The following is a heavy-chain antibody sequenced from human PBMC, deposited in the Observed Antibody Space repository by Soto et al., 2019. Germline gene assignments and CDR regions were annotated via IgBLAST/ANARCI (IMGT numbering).Heavy chain of an antibody. CDR3: ARPHGGSSGWDNWFDP. CDR1: GGSISSYY. Sequence: QVQLQESGPGLVKPSETLSLTCTVSGGSISSYYWSWIRQPPGKGLEWIGYIYYSGSTNYNPSRMSRVTISVATSKHQFSLKLSSVTAADTAVYYCARPHGGSSGWDNWFDPWGQGTLVTVSS. D-gene: IGHD6-25*01. CDR2: IYYSGST. J-gene: IGHJ5*02. V-gene: IGHV4-59*01.